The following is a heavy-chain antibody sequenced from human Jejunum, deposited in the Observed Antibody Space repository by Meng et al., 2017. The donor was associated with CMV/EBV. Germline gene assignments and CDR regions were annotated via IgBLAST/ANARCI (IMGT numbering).Heavy chain of an antibody. CDR3: ARVVLYHYGMDV. D-gene: IGHD6-6*01. J-gene: IGHJ6*02. CDR1: GASVSSGSSF. Sequence: VSGASVSSGSSFWSWIRQPPGKGLESIGYIYYSGDTNYNASLKSRATISVDTSKNQFSLRLTSVTAADTAVYYCARVVLYHYGMDVWGHGTTVTVSS. CDR2: IYYSGDT. V-gene: IGHV4-61*01.